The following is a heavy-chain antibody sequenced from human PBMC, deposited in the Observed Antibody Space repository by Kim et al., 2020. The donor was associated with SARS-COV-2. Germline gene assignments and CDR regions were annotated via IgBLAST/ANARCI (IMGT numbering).Heavy chain of an antibody. Sequence: GGSLRLSCAASGFTFSSYEMNWVRQAPGKGLEWVSYISSSGSTIYYADSVKGRFTISRDNAKNSLYLQMNSLRAEDTAVYYCARDPHRIAARAEYFQHWGQGTLVTVSS. V-gene: IGHV3-48*03. CDR3: ARDPHRIAARAEYFQH. CDR2: ISSSGSTI. CDR1: GFTFSSYE. D-gene: IGHD6-13*01. J-gene: IGHJ1*01.